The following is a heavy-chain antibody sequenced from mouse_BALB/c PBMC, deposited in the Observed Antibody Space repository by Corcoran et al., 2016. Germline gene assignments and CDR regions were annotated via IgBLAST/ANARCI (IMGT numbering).Heavy chain of an antibody. V-gene: IGHV14-3*02. J-gene: IGHJ1*01. CDR1: GFNIKDTY. CDR3: ARWDWDFDV. Sequence: EVQLQQSGAELVKPGASVKLSCTASGFNIKDTYMHWVKQRPEQGLEWIGRIDPANGNTKYDPKFQGKATITADTSSNTAYLQLSSLTSEDTAVYYGARWDWDFDVWGAGTTVTVSS. CDR2: IDPANGNT.